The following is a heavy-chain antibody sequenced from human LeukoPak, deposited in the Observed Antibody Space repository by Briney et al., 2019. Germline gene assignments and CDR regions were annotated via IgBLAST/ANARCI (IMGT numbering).Heavy chain of an antibody. J-gene: IGHJ4*02. V-gene: IGHV3-48*03. CDR3: ARELVATNYFDC. CDR2: VSSSDSTI. D-gene: IGHD5-12*01. CDR1: GFTFSNYE. Sequence: GGSLRLSCAASGFTFSNYEMDWVRQAPGKGLEWVSYVSSSDSTIYYADSVKGRFTISRDSAKNSLYLQMNSLRAEDTAVYYCARELVATNYFDCWGQGTLVTVSS.